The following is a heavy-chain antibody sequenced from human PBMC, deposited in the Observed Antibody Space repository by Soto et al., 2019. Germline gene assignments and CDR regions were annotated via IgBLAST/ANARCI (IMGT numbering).Heavy chain of an antibody. CDR3: ASQSYTSGYMCDY. V-gene: IGHV4-38-2*02. CDR1: GGSIRSSFY. D-gene: IGHD2-2*02. CDR2: MYHSGSL. Sequence: SETLSLTCNVLGGSIRSSFYWGWVRQPPGKGLEWVGSMYHSGSLYYDPSLKSRVTISQDTSKSQFSLKLTSVTAADTAIYYCASQSYTSGYMCDYCSRGTLVTVAS. J-gene: IGHJ4*02.